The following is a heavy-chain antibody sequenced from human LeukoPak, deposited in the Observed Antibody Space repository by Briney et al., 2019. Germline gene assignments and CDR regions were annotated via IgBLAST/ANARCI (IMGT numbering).Heavy chain of an antibody. CDR1: GFTFSSYA. CDR2: IRSKAYGGTT. V-gene: IGHV3-49*03. D-gene: IGHD4-23*01. Sequence: GGSLRLSCAASGFTFSSYAMSWFRQAPGKGLEWVGFIRSKAYGGTTEYAASVKGRFTISRDDSKSIAYLQMNSLKTEDTAVYYCTRDATVGDYWGQGTLVTVSS. J-gene: IGHJ4*02. CDR3: TRDATVGDY.